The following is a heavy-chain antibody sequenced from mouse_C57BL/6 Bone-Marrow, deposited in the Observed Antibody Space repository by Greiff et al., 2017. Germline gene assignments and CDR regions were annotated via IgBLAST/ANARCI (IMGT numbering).Heavy chain of an antibody. V-gene: IGHV5-4*01. D-gene: IGHD2-4*01. CDR2: ISDGGSYT. CDR3: ARDLGYDHDGAY. J-gene: IGHJ3*01. Sequence: EVQVVESGGGLVKPGGSLKLSCAASGFTFSSYAMSWVRQTPEKRLEWVATISDGGSYTYYPDNVKGRFTISRDNAKNNLYLQMSHLKSEDTAMYYCARDLGYDHDGAYWGQGTRVTVSA. CDR1: GFTFSSYA.